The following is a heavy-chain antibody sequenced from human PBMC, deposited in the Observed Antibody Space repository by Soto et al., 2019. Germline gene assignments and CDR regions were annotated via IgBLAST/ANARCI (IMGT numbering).Heavy chain of an antibody. V-gene: IGHV4-31*03. CDR3: ARVGGADYYDSSGYSPYYFDY. CDR1: GGSISSGGYY. J-gene: IGHJ4*02. D-gene: IGHD3-22*01. Sequence: SETLSLTCTVSGGSISSGGYYWSWIRQHPGKGLEWIGYIYYSGSTYYNPSLKSRVTISVDTPKNQFSLKLSSVTAADTAVYYCARVGGADYYDSSGYSPYYFDYWGQGTLVTVSS. CDR2: IYYSGST.